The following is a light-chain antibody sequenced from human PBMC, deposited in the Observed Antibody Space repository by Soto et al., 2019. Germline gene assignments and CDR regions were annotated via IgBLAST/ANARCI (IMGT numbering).Light chain of an antibody. J-gene: IGKJ1*01. V-gene: IGKV3-20*01. Sequence: IMLTQSQGTLSLYPGERTTISCRASQSVSSSYLAWYQQKPGQAPRLLIYGASNRATGIPDRFSGSGSGTDFTLTISRLEPEDFAVYYCQQYGSSPRTFGQGTKVDI. CDR2: GAS. CDR3: QQYGSSPRT. CDR1: QSVSSSY.